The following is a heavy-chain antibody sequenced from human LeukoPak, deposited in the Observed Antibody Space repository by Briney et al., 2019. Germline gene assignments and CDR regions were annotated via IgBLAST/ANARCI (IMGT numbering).Heavy chain of an antibody. CDR1: GFTFSSYA. CDR3: AKDYRRGGGRWYFDY. V-gene: IGHV3-23*01. CDR2: ISGSGGST. Sequence: PGGSLRLSCAASGFTFSSYAMSWVRQAPGKGLEWVSAISGSGGSTYYADSVKGRFTISRDNSKNTLYLQMNSLRAEDTAVYYCAKDYRRGGGRWYFDYWGQGTLVTVSS. J-gene: IGHJ4*02. D-gene: IGHD4-23*01.